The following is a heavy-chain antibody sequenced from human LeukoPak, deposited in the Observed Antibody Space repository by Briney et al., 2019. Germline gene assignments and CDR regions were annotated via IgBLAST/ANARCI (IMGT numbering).Heavy chain of an antibody. V-gene: IGHV3-23*01. CDR3: AKDGIAARPGGYYFDY. J-gene: IGHJ4*02. Sequence: GGSLRLSCAASGFTFSSYAMSWVRQAPGKGLEWVSAISGSGGSTYYADSVKGRFTISRDNSKNTLYLQMNSLRAEDTAVYYCAKDGIAARPGGYYFDYWGQGTLVTVSS. D-gene: IGHD6-6*01. CDR2: ISGSGGST. CDR1: GFTFSSYA.